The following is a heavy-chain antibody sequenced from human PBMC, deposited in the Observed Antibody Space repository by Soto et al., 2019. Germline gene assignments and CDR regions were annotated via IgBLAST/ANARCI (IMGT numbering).Heavy chain of an antibody. CDR2: MNGAGTST. CDR1: GFTLTTYA. Sequence: VQLLESGGGLVQPGGSLRLSCAASGFTLTTYAMSWVRQPPGKGLEWVSSMNGAGTSTSYADSVKGRFTTSRDNSKNTLFLDMNSLRAEDTAVYYCARGGADHYHYGMDVWGQGTTVIVSS. V-gene: IGHV3-23*01. D-gene: IGHD3-10*01. CDR3: ARGGADHYHYGMDV. J-gene: IGHJ6*02.